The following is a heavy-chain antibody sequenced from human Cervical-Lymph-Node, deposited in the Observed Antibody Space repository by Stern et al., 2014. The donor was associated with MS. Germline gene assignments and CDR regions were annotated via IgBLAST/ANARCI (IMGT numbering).Heavy chain of an antibody. CDR2: INQSGSA. D-gene: IGHD6-19*01. J-gene: IGHJ4*02. Sequence: QVQLQQWGAGLLKPSETLSLTCAVYGGSFSGYYLNWIRQPPGKGLEWIGEINQSGSANYNPSLKSRVTISVDTSKNHFSLKLSSVTAADTAVYYCARGYFSGWFGYWGQGTLVTVSS. CDR1: GGSFSGYY. V-gene: IGHV4-34*01. CDR3: ARGYFSGWFGY.